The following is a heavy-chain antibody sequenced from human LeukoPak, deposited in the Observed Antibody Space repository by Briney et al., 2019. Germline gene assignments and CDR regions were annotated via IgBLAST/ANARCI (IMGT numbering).Heavy chain of an antibody. CDR3: ARDHRPAASLFDY. Sequence: ASVKVSCKASGYTFTTYSISWVRQAPGQGLEWMGWINPNSGGTNYAQKFQGRVTMTRDTSISTAYMELSRLRSDDTAVYYCARDHRPAASLFDYWGQGTLVTVSS. D-gene: IGHD6-13*01. CDR2: INPNSGGT. V-gene: IGHV1-2*02. CDR1: GYTFTTYS. J-gene: IGHJ4*02.